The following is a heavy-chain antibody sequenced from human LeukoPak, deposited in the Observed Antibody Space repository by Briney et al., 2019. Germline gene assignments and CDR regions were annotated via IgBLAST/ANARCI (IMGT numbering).Heavy chain of an antibody. CDR2: IYSGGST. CDR1: GFTVSSNY. V-gene: IGHV3-53*01. D-gene: IGHD4-17*01. Sequence: GGSLRLSCAASGFTVSSNYISWVRQAPGKGLEWVSVIYSGGSTYYADSVKGRFTISRDNSKNTLYLQMNSLRAEDTAVYYCARDRYGDYGFDYWGQGTLVTVSS. CDR3: ARDRYGDYGFDY. J-gene: IGHJ4*02.